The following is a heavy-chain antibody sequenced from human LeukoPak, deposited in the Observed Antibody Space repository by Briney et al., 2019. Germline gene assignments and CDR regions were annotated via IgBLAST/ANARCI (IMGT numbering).Heavy chain of an antibody. CDR1: GESSFSSYY. D-gene: IGHD3-22*01. V-gene: IGHV4-34*01. J-gene: IGHJ4*02. Sequence: SETLSLTCAVYGESSFSSYYWSWIRQTPGGALEWIGEINHSGYTNYNPFLKSRVTLSIDTSKNQFSLRVTSVTAAGTAVYYCSRQVVGNDYWGQGTLVTVSS. CDR2: INHSGYT. CDR3: SRQVVGNDY.